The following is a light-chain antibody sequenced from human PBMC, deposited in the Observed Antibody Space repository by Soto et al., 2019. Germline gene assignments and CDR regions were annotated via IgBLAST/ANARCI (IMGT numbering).Light chain of an antibody. CDR1: QSVSSNY. J-gene: IGKJ3*01. V-gene: IGKV3-20*01. Sequence: EIVLTQSPGTLSLSPGERATLSCRASQSVSSNYLAWYQQKPGQAPRLLIHGASSRATGIPDRFSGSGSGTDFTLTISRLESEDFAVYYCQQYGSSPLFTFGPGTNVDIK. CDR2: GAS. CDR3: QQYGSSPLFT.